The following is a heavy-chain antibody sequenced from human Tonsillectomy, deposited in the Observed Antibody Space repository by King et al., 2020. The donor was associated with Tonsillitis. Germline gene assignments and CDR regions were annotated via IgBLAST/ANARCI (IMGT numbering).Heavy chain of an antibody. D-gene: IGHD1/OR15-1a*01. CDR1: GYSFIKYY. Sequence: QLVQSGAEVKRPGASVKLSCKVFGYSFIKYYIHWVRQAPGQGLEWVGMIFPGDGSTVYAQRFQGGAAISADTSANTLFMELTSLKSDDTAVYFCARLGAGTTADFWGQGTLVTVSS. CDR2: IFPGDGST. V-gene: IGHV1-46*01. J-gene: IGHJ4*02. CDR3: ARLGAGTTADF.